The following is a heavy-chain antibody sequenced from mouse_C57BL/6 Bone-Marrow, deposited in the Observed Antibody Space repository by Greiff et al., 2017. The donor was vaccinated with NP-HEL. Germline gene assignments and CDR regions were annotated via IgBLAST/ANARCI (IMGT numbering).Heavy chain of an antibody. V-gene: IGHV1-47*01. CDR1: GYTFTTYP. CDR3: ARKITTVVADYFDY. Sequence: VQRVESGAELVKPGASVKMSCKASGYTFTTYPIEWMKQNHGKSLEWIGNFHPYNDDTKYNEKFKGKATLTVEKSSSTVYLELSRLTSDDSAVYYCARKITTVVADYFDYWGQGTTLTVSS. D-gene: IGHD1-1*01. CDR2: FHPYNDDT. J-gene: IGHJ2*01.